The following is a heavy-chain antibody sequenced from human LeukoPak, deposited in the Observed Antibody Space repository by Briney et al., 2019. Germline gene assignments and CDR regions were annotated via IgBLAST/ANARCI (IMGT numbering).Heavy chain of an antibody. CDR3: ARSLQQLGKFDY. CDR2: IIPILGIA. D-gene: IGHD6-13*01. J-gene: IGHJ4*02. Sequence: SVKVSCKASGGTFSSYAISWVRQAPGQGLEWMGRIIPILGIANYAQKFQGRVTITADKSTSTAYMELSSLRSEGTAVYYCARSLQQLGKFDYWGQGTLVTVSS. CDR1: GGTFSSYA. V-gene: IGHV1-69*04.